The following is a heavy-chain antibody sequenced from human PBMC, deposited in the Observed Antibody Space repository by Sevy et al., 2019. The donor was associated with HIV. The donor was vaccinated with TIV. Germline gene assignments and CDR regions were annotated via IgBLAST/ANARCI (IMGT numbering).Heavy chain of an antibody. D-gene: IGHD6-6*01. V-gene: IGHV3-64D*06. J-gene: IGHJ5*02. CDR2: ISSNGGST. Sequence: GGSLRLSCSASGFTFSSYAMHWVRQAPGKGLEYVSAISSNGGSTYYTDSVKGRFTISRDNSKNTLYLQMSSLRAEDTAVYYCVKGSSSSFFDFWFDPWGQGTLVTVSS. CDR1: GFTFSSYA. CDR3: VKGSSSSFFDFWFDP.